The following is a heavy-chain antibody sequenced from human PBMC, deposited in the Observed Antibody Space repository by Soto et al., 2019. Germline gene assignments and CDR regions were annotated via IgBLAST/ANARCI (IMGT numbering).Heavy chain of an antibody. CDR2: IKEDGSEK. V-gene: IGHV3-7*01. CDR1: GFTFSSYW. Sequence: EVQLVESGGGLVQPGGSLRLSCAASGFTFSSYWISWVRKAPGKGLEWVANIKEDGSEKYYVDSVKGRFTISRDNAKNSYLQMNSLRAEDTAVYYCARGHYGMDVWGQGTTVTVSS. CDR3: ARGHYGMDV. J-gene: IGHJ6*02.